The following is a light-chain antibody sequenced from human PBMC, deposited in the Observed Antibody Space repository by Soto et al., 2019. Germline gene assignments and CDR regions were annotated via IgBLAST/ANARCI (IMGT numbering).Light chain of an antibody. V-gene: IGKV3-15*01. CDR2: GAS. Sequence: EIVMTQSRATLSVSPGARATLSCRAGQPLNNNVAWYQHKPGQAPRLLIYGASTRATGISARFSGSGSGTEFTLTISSLQSEDFAVYYCQQYEKWPPSITFGQGTRLEIK. CDR1: QPLNNN. CDR3: QQYEKWPPSIT. J-gene: IGKJ5*01.